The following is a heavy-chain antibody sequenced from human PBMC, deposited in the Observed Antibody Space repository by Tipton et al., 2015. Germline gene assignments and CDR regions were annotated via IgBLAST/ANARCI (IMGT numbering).Heavy chain of an antibody. D-gene: IGHD2-8*01. V-gene: IGHV4-39*01. Sequence: TLSLTCTVSGGSISSSSYYWGWIRQPPGKGLEWIGSNHYSETSYYNPSLKSRVTISADTSKNQFSLKVSSVTAADTAVYYCARHRERGVFVGYDYWGQGTLVTVSS. J-gene: IGHJ4*02. CDR3: ARHRERGVFVGYDY. CDR1: GGSISSSSYY. CDR2: NHYSETS.